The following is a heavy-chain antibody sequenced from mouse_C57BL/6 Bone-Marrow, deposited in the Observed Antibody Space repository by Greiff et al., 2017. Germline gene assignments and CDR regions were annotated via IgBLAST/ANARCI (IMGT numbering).Heavy chain of an antibody. CDR1: GYTFTSYW. CDR2: IDPSDSYT. J-gene: IGHJ2*01. V-gene: IGHV1-59*01. Sequence: QVQLQQPGAELVRPGTSVKLSCKASGYTFTSYWMHWVKQRPGQGLEWIGVIDPSDSYTNYNQKFKGKATLTVDTSSSTAYMQLSSLTSEDSAVXYCARRDYGLDYGGQGTTLTVSS. D-gene: IGHD2-4*01. CDR3: ARRDYGLDY.